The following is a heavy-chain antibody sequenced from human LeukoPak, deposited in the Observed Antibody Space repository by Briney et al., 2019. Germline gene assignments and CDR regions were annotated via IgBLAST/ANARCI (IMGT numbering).Heavy chain of an antibody. CDR2: IYYSGST. D-gene: IGHD5-12*01. Sequence: PSETLSLTCTVSGGSISSSSYYWGWIRQPPGKGLEWIGSIYYSGSTYYNPSLKSRVTISVDTSKNQFSLKLSSVTAADTAVYYCAREVAFRGYSGYGATGYMDVWGKGTTVTVSS. J-gene: IGHJ6*03. CDR1: GGSISSSSYY. CDR3: AREVAFRGYSGYGATGYMDV. V-gene: IGHV4-39*07.